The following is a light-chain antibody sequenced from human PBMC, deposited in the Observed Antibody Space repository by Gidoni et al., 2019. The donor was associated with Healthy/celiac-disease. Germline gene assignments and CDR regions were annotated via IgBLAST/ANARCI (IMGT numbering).Light chain of an antibody. CDR2: EVS. CDR3: SSYTSSSTVV. Sequence: SVSGSPGQSITISCTGTSSDVGGYNYVSWYQQHPGKAPKLMIYEVSNRPSGVSNRFSGSKSGNTASLTISGLQAEDEADYYCSSYTSSSTVVFGGGTKLTVL. CDR1: SSDVGGYNY. J-gene: IGLJ2*01. V-gene: IGLV2-14*01.